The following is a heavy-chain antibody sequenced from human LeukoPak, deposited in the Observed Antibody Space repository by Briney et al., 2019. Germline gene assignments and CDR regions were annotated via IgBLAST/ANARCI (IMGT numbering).Heavy chain of an antibody. CDR2: IKQDGSEK. CDR3: ARDAAGSWFDP. V-gene: IGHV3-7*01. CDR1: GFTFSSYW. D-gene: IGHD3-10*01. Sequence: GGSLILSCAASGFTFSSYWMIWFRQAPGKGLEWVANIKQDGSEKYYVDSVKGRFTISRDNAKNSLYLQMNSLRAEDTAVYYCARDAAGSWFDPWGQGTLVTVSS. J-gene: IGHJ5*02.